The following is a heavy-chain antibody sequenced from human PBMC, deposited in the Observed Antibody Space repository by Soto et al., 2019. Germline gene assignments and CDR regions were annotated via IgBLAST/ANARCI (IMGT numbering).Heavy chain of an antibody. CDR1: RFTFSSYA. V-gene: IGHV3-23*01. Sequence: GWSLRLSCAASRFTFSSYAMSLVRQEPGKGLEWVSAISGSGGSTYYADSVKGRFTISRDNSKNTLYLQMNSLRAEDTAVYYCAKDRGPSDTSFYWYFDLWGRGTLVTVSS. J-gene: IGHJ2*01. D-gene: IGHD2-2*01. CDR2: ISGSGGST. CDR3: AKDRGPSDTSFYWYFDL.